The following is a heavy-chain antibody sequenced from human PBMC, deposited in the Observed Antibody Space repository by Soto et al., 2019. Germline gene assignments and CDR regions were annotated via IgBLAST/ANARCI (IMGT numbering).Heavy chain of an antibody. CDR3: VKNPGWFNS. Sequence: VCLRPSGAASGFMFSTTCMSCVRQAPGKGLEWVTTIEGSGTITYYADSVRGRFTISRDNSKNTVYLQMDSLTADDTAVYYCVKNPGWFNSWGQGTPVTVSS. J-gene: IGHJ5*01. CDR2: IEGSGTIT. CDR1: GFMFSTTC. V-gene: IGHV3-23*01.